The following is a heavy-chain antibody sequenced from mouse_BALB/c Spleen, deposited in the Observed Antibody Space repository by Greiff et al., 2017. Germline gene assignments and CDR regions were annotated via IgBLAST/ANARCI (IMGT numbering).Heavy chain of an antibody. J-gene: IGHJ3*01. D-gene: IGHD2-1*01. Sequence: VKLMESGPGLVAPSQSLSITCTVSGFSLTSYGVHWVRQPPGKGLEWLGVIWAGGSTNYNSALMSRLSISKDNSKSQVFLKMNSLQTDDTAMYYCAREEGNYGFAWFAYWGQGTLVTVSA. CDR2: IWAGGST. CDR1: GFSLTSYG. CDR3: AREEGNYGFAWFAY. V-gene: IGHV2-9*02.